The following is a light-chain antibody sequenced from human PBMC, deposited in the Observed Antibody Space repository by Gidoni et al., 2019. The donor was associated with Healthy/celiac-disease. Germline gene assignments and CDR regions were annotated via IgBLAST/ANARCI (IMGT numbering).Light chain of an antibody. CDR3: QKYNSALPLFT. CDR2: AAS. V-gene: IGKV1-27*01. Sequence: DIQMTQSPSSLSASVGDRVTITCRASQGISNYLAWYQQKPGKVPTLLIYAASTLQSGVPSRFSGSGSGTGFTLTISSLQPEDVATYYCQKYNSALPLFTFGPGTKVDIK. J-gene: IGKJ3*01. CDR1: QGISNY.